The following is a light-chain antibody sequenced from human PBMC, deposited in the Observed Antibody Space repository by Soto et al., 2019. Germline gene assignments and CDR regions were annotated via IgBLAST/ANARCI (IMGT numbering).Light chain of an antibody. Sequence: EIVITQSPATVSVSPGERAALSCRASQSVSINLAWYQQKPGQAPRLLIYGASTRAAGIPARFSGSGSGTEFTLTISSLQSEDSAVYYCQHYNDWWTFGQGTKVDI. CDR3: QHYNDWWT. CDR1: QSVSIN. J-gene: IGKJ1*01. V-gene: IGKV3-15*01. CDR2: GAS.